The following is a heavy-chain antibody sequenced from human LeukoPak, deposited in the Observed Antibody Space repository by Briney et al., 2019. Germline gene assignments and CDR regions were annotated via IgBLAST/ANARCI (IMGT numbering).Heavy chain of an antibody. V-gene: IGHV3-30-3*01. D-gene: IGHD4-23*01. CDR3: ATLTVVTALDAFDI. Sequence: GGFLRLSCAASGFTFSSYAMHWVRQAPGKGLEWVAVISYDGSNKYYADSVKGRFTISRDNSKNTLYLQMNSLRAEDTAVYYCATLTVVTALDAFDIWGQGTMVTVSS. J-gene: IGHJ3*02. CDR2: ISYDGSNK. CDR1: GFTFSSYA.